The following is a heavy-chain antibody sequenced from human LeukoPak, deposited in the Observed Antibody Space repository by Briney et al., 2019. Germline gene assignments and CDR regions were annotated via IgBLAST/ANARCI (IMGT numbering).Heavy chain of an antibody. J-gene: IGHJ4*02. CDR1: GFTFDDYA. Sequence: GGSLRLSCAASGFTFDDYAMHWVRQAPWKGLEWVSGISWNSGSIGYADSVKGRFTISRDNAKNSLYLQMNSLRAEDTALYYCAKAHGGPAAPYYFDYWAREPWSPSPQ. V-gene: IGHV3-9*01. CDR2: ISWNSGSI. CDR3: AKAHGGPAAPYYFDY. D-gene: IGHD2-2*01.